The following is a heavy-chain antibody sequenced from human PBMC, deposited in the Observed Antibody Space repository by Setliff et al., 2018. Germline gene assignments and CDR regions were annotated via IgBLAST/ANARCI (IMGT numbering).Heavy chain of an antibody. J-gene: IGHJ4*02. CDR2: MNPERDNT. CDR1: GYSFISYD. Sequence: ASVKVSCKASGYSFISYDINWVRQAPGQGLEWMGWMNPERDNTGYAQKFQGRATMTGHAFINTAYMELTSLTSEDTAVYYCVRNPLGPEASTPGGYWGQGTLVTVSS. D-gene: IGHD3-16*01. CDR3: VRNPLGPEASTPGGY. V-gene: IGHV1-8*01.